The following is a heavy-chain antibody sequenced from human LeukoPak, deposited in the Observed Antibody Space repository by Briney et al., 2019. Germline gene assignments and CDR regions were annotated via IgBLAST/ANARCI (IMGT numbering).Heavy chain of an antibody. CDR1: GGTFSSYA. CDR2: IIPIFGTA. CDR3: ARATTYYYDSSGYSTCFGY. D-gene: IGHD3-22*01. V-gene: IGHV1-69*13. Sequence: SVKVSCKASGGTFSSYAISWVRQAPGQGLEWMGGIIPIFGTANYAQKFQGRVTIPADESTSTAYMELSSLRSEDTAVYYCARATTYYYDSSGYSTCFGYWGQGTLVTVSS. J-gene: IGHJ4*02.